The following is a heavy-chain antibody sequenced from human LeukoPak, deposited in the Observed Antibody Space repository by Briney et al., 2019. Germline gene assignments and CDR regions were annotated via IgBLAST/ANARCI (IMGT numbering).Heavy chain of an antibody. CDR2: IYYSGST. Sequence: SETLSLTCTVSGGSISSSSYYWGWIRQPPGKGLEWIGSIYYSGSTYYNPSLKSRVTISVDTSKNQFSLKLSSVTAADTAVYYCARRKEYSSSDDAFDIWGQGTMVTVSS. V-gene: IGHV4-39*01. CDR3: ARRKEYSSSDDAFDI. J-gene: IGHJ3*02. D-gene: IGHD6-6*01. CDR1: GGSISSSSYY.